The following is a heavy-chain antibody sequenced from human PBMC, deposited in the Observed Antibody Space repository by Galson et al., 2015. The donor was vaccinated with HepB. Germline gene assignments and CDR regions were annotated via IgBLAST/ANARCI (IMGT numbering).Heavy chain of an antibody. CDR3: AREDRLYYGMDV. Sequence: SLRLSCAASGFTFSSYWMHWVRQAPGKGLVWVSRINSDGSSTSYADSVKGRFTISRDNAKNTLYLQMNSLRAEDTAVYYCAREDRLYYGMDVWGQGTTVTVSS. CDR1: GFTFSSYW. CDR2: INSDGSST. V-gene: IGHV3-74*01. J-gene: IGHJ6*02.